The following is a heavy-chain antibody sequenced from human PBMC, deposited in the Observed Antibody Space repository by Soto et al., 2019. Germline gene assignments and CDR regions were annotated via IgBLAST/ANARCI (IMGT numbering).Heavy chain of an antibody. CDR3: ARGYCSSTSCYTTHFDY. Sequence: GGSLRLSCAASGFSFSAYVMHWVRQAPGKGLEWVALILYDGSIKYYADSVKGRFTISRDNSKNTLYVQMNSLRAEDTAVYYCARGYCSSTSCYTTHFDYWGQGPLVTVSS. CDR2: ILYDGSIK. D-gene: IGHD2-2*02. V-gene: IGHV3-30-3*01. CDR1: GFSFSAYV. J-gene: IGHJ4*02.